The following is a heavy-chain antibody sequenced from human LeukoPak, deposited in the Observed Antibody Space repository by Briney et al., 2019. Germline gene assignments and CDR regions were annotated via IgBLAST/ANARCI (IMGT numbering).Heavy chain of an antibody. J-gene: IGHJ5*02. CDR1: GYTLTELS. Sequence: ASVKVSCKVSGYTLTELSMHWVRQAPGKGLEWMGGFDPEDGETIYAQKFQGRVTMTEDTSTDTAYMELSSLRSGDTAVYYCATGTVTTVTSGFDPWGQGTLVTVSS. V-gene: IGHV1-24*01. CDR3: ATGTVTTVTSGFDP. CDR2: FDPEDGET. D-gene: IGHD4-17*01.